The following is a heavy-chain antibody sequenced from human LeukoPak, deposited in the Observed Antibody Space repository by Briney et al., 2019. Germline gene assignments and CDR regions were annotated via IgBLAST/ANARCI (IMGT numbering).Heavy chain of an antibody. V-gene: IGHV1-2*02. Sequence: ASVKVSCKASGYTFTGYYMHWVRQAPGQGLEWMGWINPNSGGTNYAQKFQGRVTMTRDTSISTAYMELSRLRSDDTAVYYCASTDVLRFLEWFNWGQGTLVTVSS. D-gene: IGHD3-3*01. CDR3: ASTDVLRFLEWFN. CDR1: GYTFTGYY. J-gene: IGHJ4*02. CDR2: INPNSGGT.